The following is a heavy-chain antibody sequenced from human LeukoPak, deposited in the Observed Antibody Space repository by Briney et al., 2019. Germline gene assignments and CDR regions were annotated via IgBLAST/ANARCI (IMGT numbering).Heavy chain of an antibody. J-gene: IGHJ4*02. D-gene: IGHD2-15*01. CDR1: GFTFSSYG. CDR3: AKTRPVVVVAADFDY. V-gene: IGHV3-30*02. CDR2: IRYDGSNK. Sequence: GGSLRLSCAASGFTFSSYGMHWVRQAPGKGLEWVAFIRYDGSNKYYADSVKGRFTISRDNSKNTLCLQMNSLRAEDTAVYYCAKTRPVVVVAADFDYWGQGTLVTVSS.